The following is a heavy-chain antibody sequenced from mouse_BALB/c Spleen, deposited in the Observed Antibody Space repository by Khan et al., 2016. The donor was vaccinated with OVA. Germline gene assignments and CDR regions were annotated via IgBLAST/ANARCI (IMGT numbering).Heavy chain of an antibody. V-gene: IGHV5-6*01. CDR1: GFTFSTYG. D-gene: IGHD4-1*01. CDR2: INSDGYYT. J-gene: IGHJ3*01. CDR3: ASHLTGSFAY. Sequence: EVHLVESGGDLVKPGGSLRLSCAASGFTFSTYGMSWVRQFPDKRLEWVATINSDGYYTYYPDTVKGRFTISRNNAENTLYLQMSSLTSEDTAIYYCASHLTGSFAYWGQGTLVTVST.